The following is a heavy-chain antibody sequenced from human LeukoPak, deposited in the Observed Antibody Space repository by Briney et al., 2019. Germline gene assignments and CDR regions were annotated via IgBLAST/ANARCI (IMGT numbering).Heavy chain of an antibody. CDR3: ARDPDSYHSGAYYSFFDY. D-gene: IGHD3-22*01. Sequence: PGGXLRLSCAASGFTLSTYWMHWLRQSPGEGGGGVSRINSDGRSSAYADSVKGGFTIYRENAKNRLSLQMNSLRAEDTAVYYCARDPDSYHSGAYYSFFDYWGQGILVTVSS. CDR2: INSDGRSS. CDR1: GFTLSTYW. V-gene: IGHV3-74*01. J-gene: IGHJ4*02.